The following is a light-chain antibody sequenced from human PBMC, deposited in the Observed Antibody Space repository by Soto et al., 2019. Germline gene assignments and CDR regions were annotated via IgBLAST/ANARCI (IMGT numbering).Light chain of an antibody. CDR3: QQYSRSPWT. CDR1: QSVNNIY. Sequence: EIVLAQSPDTLSLSPGESATLSCRASQSVNNIYLAWYQQKPGQAPRLLIYSTSSRATGIPDRFSGGGSGTDFTLTIRRLEPEDFAVYYCQQYSRSPWTFGQGTKVEIK. CDR2: STS. J-gene: IGKJ1*01. V-gene: IGKV3-20*01.